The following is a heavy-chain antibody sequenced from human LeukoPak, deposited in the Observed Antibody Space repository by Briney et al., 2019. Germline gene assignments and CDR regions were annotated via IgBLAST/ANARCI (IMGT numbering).Heavy chain of an antibody. V-gene: IGHV1-69*05. Sequence: GSSVKVSCKASGGTFSSYAISWVRQAPGQGLEWMGRIIPIFGTANYAQKFQGRVTITTDESTSTAYMELSSLRSEDTAVYYCARGKMGAKTGGGPGTTDVWGKGTTVTVSS. CDR3: ARGKMGAKTGGGPGTTDV. D-gene: IGHD1-26*01. CDR1: GGTFSSYA. CDR2: IIPIFGTA. J-gene: IGHJ6*04.